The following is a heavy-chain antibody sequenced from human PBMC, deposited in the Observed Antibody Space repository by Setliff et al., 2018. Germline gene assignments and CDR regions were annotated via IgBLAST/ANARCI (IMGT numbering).Heavy chain of an antibody. D-gene: IGHD1-26*01. CDR3: ARDPPWELRYFDL. J-gene: IGHJ2*01. CDR1: GFTSDVCT. V-gene: IGHV3-20*04. Sequence: PGGSLRLSCAPSGFTSDVCTMSCVRQAPGKGLEWVSGINWNVGNTGYAVSLKGRFAISRDNAKNSLYLQMNSLRAEDTAVYYCARDPPWELRYFDLWGRGTLVTVSS. CDR2: INWNVGNT.